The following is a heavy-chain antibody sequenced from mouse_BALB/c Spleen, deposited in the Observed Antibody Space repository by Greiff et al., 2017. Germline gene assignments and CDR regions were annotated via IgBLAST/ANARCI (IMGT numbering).Heavy chain of an antibody. CDR3: ARGYPYFDY. Sequence: QVQLQQSGAELVKPGASVKMSCKASGYTFTSYNMHWVKQTPGQGLEWIGAIYPGNGDTSYNQKFKGKATLTADKSSSTAYMQLSSLTSEDSAVYYCARGYPYFDYWGQGTTLTVSS. CDR1: GYTFTSYN. V-gene: IGHV1-12*01. J-gene: IGHJ2*01. CDR2: IYPGNGDT. D-gene: IGHD2-14*01.